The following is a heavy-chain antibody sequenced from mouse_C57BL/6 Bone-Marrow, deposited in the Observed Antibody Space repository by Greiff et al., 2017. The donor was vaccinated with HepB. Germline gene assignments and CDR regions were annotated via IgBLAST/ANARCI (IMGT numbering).Heavy chain of an antibody. D-gene: IGHD2-4*01. CDR1: GYTFTSYW. V-gene: IGHV1-69*01. CDR2: IDTSDSYT. Sequence: QVQLQQPGAELVMPGASVKLSCKASGYTFTSYWMHWVQQRPGQGLEWIGEIDTSDSYTNYNQKFKGKSTLTVDKSSSTAYMQLSSLTSEDSAVYYCAREVYYDYDGFAYWGQGTLVTVSA. CDR3: AREVYYDYDGFAY. J-gene: IGHJ3*01.